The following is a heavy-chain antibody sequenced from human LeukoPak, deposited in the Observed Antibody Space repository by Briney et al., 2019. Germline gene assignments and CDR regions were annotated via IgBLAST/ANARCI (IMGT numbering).Heavy chain of an antibody. CDR1: GFTFSSYA. CDR3: ARHPYDSRGYVT. J-gene: IGHJ5*02. CDR2: LSGSGGTT. D-gene: IGHD3-22*01. Sequence: GRSLRLSCAASGFTFSSYAMSWVRQAPGKGLEWVSGLSGSGGTTYYADSVKGRFTISRDNSKNTLYLQMNGLRAEDTAVYYCARHPYDSRGYVTWGQGILVTVSS. V-gene: IGHV3-23*01.